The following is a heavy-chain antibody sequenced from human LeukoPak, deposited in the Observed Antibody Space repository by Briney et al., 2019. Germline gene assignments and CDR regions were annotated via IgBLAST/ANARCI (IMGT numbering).Heavy chain of an antibody. CDR1: GGSISSYY. CDR2: IYYSGST. D-gene: IGHD3-16*01. Sequence: PSETLSLTCTVSGGSISSYYWSWIRQPPGKGLEWIGYIYYSGSTNYNPSLKSRVTISVDTSKNQFSLKLSSVTAADTAAYYCARHTTHGDYNPNDYWGQGTLVTVSS. J-gene: IGHJ4*02. CDR3: ARHTTHGDYNPNDY. V-gene: IGHV4-59*08.